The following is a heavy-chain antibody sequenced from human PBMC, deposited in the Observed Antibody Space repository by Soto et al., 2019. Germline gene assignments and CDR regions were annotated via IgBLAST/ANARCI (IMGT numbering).Heavy chain of an antibody. V-gene: IGHV3-15*07. Sequence: GGSLRLSCAASGFTFSNAWMNWVRQAPGKGLEWVGRIKSKTDGGTTDYAAPVKGRFTISRDDSKNTLYLQMNSLKTEDTAVYYCTTDHEYSSGWAPYYYYGMDVWGQGTTVTVSS. D-gene: IGHD6-19*01. J-gene: IGHJ6*02. CDR3: TTDHEYSSGWAPYYYYGMDV. CDR2: IKSKTDGGTT. CDR1: GFTFSNAW.